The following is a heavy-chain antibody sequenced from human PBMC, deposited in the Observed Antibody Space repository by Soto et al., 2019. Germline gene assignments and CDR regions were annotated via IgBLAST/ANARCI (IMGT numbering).Heavy chain of an antibody. CDR3: TRDASRDSSARGWFDP. Sequence: LRLSCAASGFTFRSFTMNWVRQAPGKGLEWVSTISSNSAYIYYTDALRGRFTISRDNAKNSLHLQMNSLRAEDTAVYYCTRDASRDSSARGWFDPWGPGTLVTAPQ. D-gene: IGHD6-13*01. J-gene: IGHJ5*02. V-gene: IGHV3-21*01. CDR1: GFTFRSFT. CDR2: ISSNSAYI.